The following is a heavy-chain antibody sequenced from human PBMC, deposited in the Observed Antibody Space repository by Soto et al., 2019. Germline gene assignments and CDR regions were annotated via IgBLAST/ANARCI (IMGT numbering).Heavy chain of an antibody. CDR3: ARITYYYDSSVYFPVWFDP. Sequence: ASVKVSCKASGYTFTSYGISWVRQALGQGLEWMGWITTYNGNTNYAQKLQGRVTMTTDTSTSTAYMELRSLRSDDTAVYYCARITYYYDSSVYFPVWFDPWGQGTRVTVSS. CDR2: ITTYNGNT. V-gene: IGHV1-18*04. D-gene: IGHD3-22*01. J-gene: IGHJ5*02. CDR1: GYTFTSYG.